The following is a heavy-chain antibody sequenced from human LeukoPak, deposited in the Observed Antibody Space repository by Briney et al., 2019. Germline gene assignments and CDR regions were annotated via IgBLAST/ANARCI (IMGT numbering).Heavy chain of an antibody. CDR2: INPHSADT. CDR3: AITYSGSYIDAFDI. J-gene: IGHJ3*02. V-gene: IGHV1-2*02. Sequence: ASVKVSCRASGYTFTGFYMHWVRQAPGQGLEWMGWINPHSADTGYAQKFLGRVTMTRDMSISTAYMELSRLRSDDTAVYYCAITYSGSYIDAFDIWGQGTMVTVSS. CDR1: GYTFTGFY. D-gene: IGHD1-26*01.